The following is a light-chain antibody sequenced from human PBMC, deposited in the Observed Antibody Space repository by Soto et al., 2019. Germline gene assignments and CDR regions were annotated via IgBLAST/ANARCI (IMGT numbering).Light chain of an antibody. V-gene: IGKV1-9*01. CDR1: RGISSY. J-gene: IGKJ5*01. Sequence: IQLTQSPSSLSASVGDRVTITCQASRGISSYLAWYQQKPGKAPKLLVYSASTLQSGVPSRLSGSGSGPDFTLTISSLQPEDSATYFCQQLNSYPQTFGQGRRLAI. CDR2: SAS. CDR3: QQLNSYPQT.